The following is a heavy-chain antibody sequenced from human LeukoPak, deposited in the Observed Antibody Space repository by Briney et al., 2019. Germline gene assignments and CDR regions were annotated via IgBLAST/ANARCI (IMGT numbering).Heavy chain of an antibody. Sequence: SQTLSLTCTVSGGSISSGDYYWSWIRQPPGKGLEWIGYSYYSGSTYYNPSLKSRVTISLDTSKNQFSLKLRSVTAADTAVYYCARGQSDAVVAAAVAYNWFDPWGQGILVTVSS. V-gene: IGHV4-30-4*01. CDR3: ARGQSDAVVAAAVAYNWFDP. CDR2: SYYSGST. J-gene: IGHJ5*02. D-gene: IGHD2-2*01. CDR1: GGSISSGDYY.